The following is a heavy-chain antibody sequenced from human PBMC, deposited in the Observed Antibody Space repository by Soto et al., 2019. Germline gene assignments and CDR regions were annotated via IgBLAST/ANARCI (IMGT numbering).Heavy chain of an antibody. D-gene: IGHD6-6*01. CDR1: GFTFSSYA. J-gene: IGHJ5*02. V-gene: IGHV3-23*01. CDR2: ISGSGGST. CDR3: AKDLLIELAQLNNWFDP. Sequence: GGSLRLSCAASGFTFSSYAMSWVRQAPGKGLEWVSAISGSGGSTYYADSVKGRFTISRDNSKNTLYLQMNSLRAEDTAVYYCAKDLLIELAQLNNWFDPWGQGTLVTVSS.